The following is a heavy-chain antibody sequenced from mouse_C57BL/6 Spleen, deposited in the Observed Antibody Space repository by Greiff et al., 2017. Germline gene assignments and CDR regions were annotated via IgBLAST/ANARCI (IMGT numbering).Heavy chain of an antibody. CDR3: ARAYYSNYGAMDY. J-gene: IGHJ4*01. CDR1: GYAFSSSW. CDR2: IYPGDGDT. Sequence: QVQLQQSGPELVKPGASVKISCKASGYAFSSSWMNWVKQRPGKGLEWIGRIYPGDGDTNYNGKFKGKATLTADKSSSTAYMQLSSLTSEDSAVYFCARAYYSNYGAMDYRGQGTSVTVSS. V-gene: IGHV1-82*01. D-gene: IGHD2-5*01.